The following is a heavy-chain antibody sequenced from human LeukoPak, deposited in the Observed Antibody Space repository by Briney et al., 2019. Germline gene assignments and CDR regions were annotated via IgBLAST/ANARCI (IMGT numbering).Heavy chain of an antibody. J-gene: IGHJ4*02. CDR1: GGSISSSSYY. V-gene: IGHV4-39*07. CDR2: IYYSGST. D-gene: IGHD6-13*01. CDR3: ARADSSSWSPAWGN. Sequence: SETLSLTCTVSGGSISSSSYYWGWIRQPPGKGLEWLGSIYYSGSTYYNPSLKSRVTISVDTSKNQFSLKLSSVTAADTAVYYCARADSSSWSPAWGNWGQGTLVTVSS.